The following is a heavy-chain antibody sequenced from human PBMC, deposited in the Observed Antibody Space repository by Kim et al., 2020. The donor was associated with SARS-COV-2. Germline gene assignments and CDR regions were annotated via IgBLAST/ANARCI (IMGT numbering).Heavy chain of an antibody. CDR3: ARDLDYDLNFSDAFDI. V-gene: IGHV4-59*01. CDR1: GGSMSDFY. Sequence: SETLSLTCTVSGGSMSDFYGSWIRQSPGKGLEWIGYVYSSGDTRYNPSLRSRVTISLDMSRNQFSLRLNYMTAADTAVYYCARDLDYDLNFSDAFDIWGPGTVVTVSS. J-gene: IGHJ3*02. D-gene: IGHD3-22*01. CDR2: VYSSGDT.